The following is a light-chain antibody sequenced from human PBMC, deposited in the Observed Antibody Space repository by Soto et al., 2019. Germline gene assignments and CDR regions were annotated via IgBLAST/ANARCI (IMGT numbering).Light chain of an antibody. V-gene: IGLV2-14*01. CDR2: DVS. CDR1: SSDVGGYNY. CDR3: SSYTSSSTPLSVV. Sequence: QSALTQPASVSGSPGQSITISCTGTSSDVGGYNYVSWYQQHPGKAPKLMIYDVSNRPSGVSNRFSGSKSGNTASLTISGLHAEDEADYYCSSYTSSSTPLSVVFGGGTKLTVL. J-gene: IGLJ2*01.